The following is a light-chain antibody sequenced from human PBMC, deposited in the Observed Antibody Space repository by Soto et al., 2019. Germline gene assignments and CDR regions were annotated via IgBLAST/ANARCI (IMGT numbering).Light chain of an antibody. V-gene: IGLV2-8*01. J-gene: IGLJ2*01. Sequence: QSALTQPPSASGSPGQSVTISCTGTSSDVGGYNYASWYQQHPGKAPKLMIYEVSKRPSGVPDRFSGSKSGNTASLTVSWLQAEDEADYYCSSYAGSNNVVFGGGTKLTVL. CDR2: EVS. CDR3: SSYAGSNNVV. CDR1: SSDVGGYNY.